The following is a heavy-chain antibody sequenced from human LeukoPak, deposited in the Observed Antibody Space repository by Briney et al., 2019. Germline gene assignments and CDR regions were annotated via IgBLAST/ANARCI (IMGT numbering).Heavy chain of an antibody. CDR2: MNPNSGNT. CDR1: GYSFSTFD. J-gene: IGHJ6*02. CDR3: ARGGILVQGVTILYGMDV. V-gene: IGHV1-8*01. Sequence: ASVKVSCKTSGYSFSTFDINWVRQATGQGLEWMGWMNPNSGNTNYEQKLQGRLTMTRDTSISTAYMELSSLRSEDTAVYYCARGGILVQGVTILYGMDVWGQGTTFTVSS. D-gene: IGHD3-10*01.